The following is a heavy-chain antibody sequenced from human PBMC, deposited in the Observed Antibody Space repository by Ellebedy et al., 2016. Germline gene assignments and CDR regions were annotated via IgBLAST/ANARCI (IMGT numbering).Heavy chain of an antibody. CDR1: GFTFSGSA. J-gene: IGHJ5*02. CDR3: ARGREDILTGPLFP. D-gene: IGHD3-9*01. Sequence: GESLKISXAASGFTFSGSAMHWVRQASGKGLEWVGRIRSKANSYATAYAASVKGRFTISRDNSKNTLYLQMNSLRAEDTAVYYCARGREDILTGPLFPWGQGTLVTVSS. V-gene: IGHV3-73*01. CDR2: IRSKANSYAT.